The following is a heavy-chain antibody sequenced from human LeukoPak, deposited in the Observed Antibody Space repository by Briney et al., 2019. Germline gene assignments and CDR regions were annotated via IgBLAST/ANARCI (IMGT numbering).Heavy chain of an antibody. CDR1: GFTFSNAW. D-gene: IGHD3-9*01. CDR3: TTGVFGWFTKYYFDY. J-gene: IGHJ4*02. V-gene: IGHV3-15*01. Sequence: GGSLRLSCAASGFTFSNAWMSWVRQAPGKGLEWVGRIKSKTDGGTTDYAAPVKGRFTISRDDSKNTLYLQMNSLKTEDTAVYYCTTGVFGWFTKYYFDYWGQGTLVTVSS. CDR2: IKSKTDGGTT.